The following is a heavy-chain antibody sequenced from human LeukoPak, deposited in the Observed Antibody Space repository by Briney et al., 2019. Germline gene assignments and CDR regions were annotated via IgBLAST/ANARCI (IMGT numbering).Heavy chain of an antibody. V-gene: IGHV1-18*01. CDR2: ISAYNGNT. D-gene: IGHD3-10*01. CDR3: ARDLDGSGSYYTDY. J-gene: IGHJ4*02. Sequence: ASVKVSCKAYAYTFSNYGFNWVRQAPGQGLEWMGWISAYNGNTKYAQKLQGRFTMSTDTSTSTAYMELRSLTSDDTAVYYCARDLDGSGSYYTDYWGQGTLVTVSS. CDR1: AYTFSNYG.